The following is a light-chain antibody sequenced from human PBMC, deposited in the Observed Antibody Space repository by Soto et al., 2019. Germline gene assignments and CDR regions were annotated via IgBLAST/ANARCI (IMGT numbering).Light chain of an antibody. CDR2: SAS. CDR3: HQYNAWPPGA. V-gene: IGKV3-15*01. J-gene: IGKJ1*01. CDR1: QGVGIN. Sequence: EMVMTQSPGTLSVSPGERATLSCRASQGVGINLAWYQQKPGQPPRLLIFSASTRATGIPPRFSGSGSGTDFTLTISGLESEDFAVYYCHQYNAWPPGAFGQGTKVEVK.